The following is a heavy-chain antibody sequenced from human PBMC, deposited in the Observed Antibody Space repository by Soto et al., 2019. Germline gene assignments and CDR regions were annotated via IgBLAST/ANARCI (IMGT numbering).Heavy chain of an antibody. CDR2: IYHSGNI. CDR3: ARIPSP. D-gene: IGHD2-21*01. J-gene: IGHJ5*02. CDR1: GGSISSGGYS. Sequence: QLQLQESGSGLVKPSQTLSPTCAVSGGSISSGGYSWSWIRQPPGKGLEWIGYIYHSGNIYYNPALQSRVTISVDRSTHQFSLKLSSVTAADTAVYYCARIPSPWGQGTLVTVSS. V-gene: IGHV4-30-2*01.